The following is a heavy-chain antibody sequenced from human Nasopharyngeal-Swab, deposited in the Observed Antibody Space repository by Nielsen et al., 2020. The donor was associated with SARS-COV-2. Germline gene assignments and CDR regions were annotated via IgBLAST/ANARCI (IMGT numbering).Heavy chain of an antibody. CDR2: ISYDGSNK. CDR3: AKDLGYSYGSVGMDV. Sequence: GESLKISCAASGFTFSSYGMHCVRQAPGKGLEWVAVISYDGSNKYYADSVKGRFTISRDNSKNTLYLQMNSLRAEDTAVYYCAKDLGYSYGSVGMDVWGQGTTVTVSS. V-gene: IGHV3-30*18. D-gene: IGHD5-18*01. J-gene: IGHJ6*02. CDR1: GFTFSSYG.